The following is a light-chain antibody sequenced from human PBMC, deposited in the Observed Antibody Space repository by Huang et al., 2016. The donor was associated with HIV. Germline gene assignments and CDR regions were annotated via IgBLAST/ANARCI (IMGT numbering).Light chain of an antibody. V-gene: IGKV3D-15*01. CDR2: DTY. Sequence: EILMTQSPATLSVSPGERVTLSCRASQSVSRNLAWYQQKPGQAPRLLSYDTYTRATGIPARFSGSGSGTEFTLTISSLQSEDFAVYYCQQFNNWPRTFGGGTKVEIK. CDR3: QQFNNWPRT. J-gene: IGKJ4*01. CDR1: QSVSRN.